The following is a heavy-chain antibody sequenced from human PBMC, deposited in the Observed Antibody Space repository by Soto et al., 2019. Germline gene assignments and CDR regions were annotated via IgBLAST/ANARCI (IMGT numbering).Heavy chain of an antibody. CDR2: IIPIFVTT. Sequence: QVQLVQSGAEVKKPGSSVKVSCKASGDTFSSYAITWVRQAPGQGLEWMGGIIPIFVTTKYAQKIQGRGTITAEESTSTAYIELTSLRSEDTAVYYCARALNPRLAYYESRGYYNGYFHYWGQGTLVTVSS. CDR3: ARALNPRLAYYESRGYYNGYFHY. D-gene: IGHD3-22*01. V-gene: IGHV1-69*12. J-gene: IGHJ1*01. CDR1: GDTFSSYA.